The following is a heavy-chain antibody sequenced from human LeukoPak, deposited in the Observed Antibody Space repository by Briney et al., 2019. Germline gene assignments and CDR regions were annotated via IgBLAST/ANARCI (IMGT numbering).Heavy chain of an antibody. Sequence: PGGSLRLSCAASGFSFSDYYMNWIRQAPGKGLEWVSYISRGGNTISYADSVKGRFTISRDNAKNSLYLQMNSLRAEDTAVYYCAREAVAGIDSWGQGTLVTVFS. CDR2: ISRGGNTI. CDR3: AREAVAGIDS. CDR1: GFSFSDYY. V-gene: IGHV3-11*01. J-gene: IGHJ5*01. D-gene: IGHD6-19*01.